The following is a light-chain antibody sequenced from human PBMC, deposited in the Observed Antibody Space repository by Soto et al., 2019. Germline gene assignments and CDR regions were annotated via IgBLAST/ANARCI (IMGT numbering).Light chain of an antibody. V-gene: IGKV1-39*01. CDR1: QSIGRY. CDR3: QQSFSAPRT. J-gene: IGKJ2*01. CDR2: DVS. Sequence: DIQMTQSPSSLSASVGDRVTVTCRASQSIGRYLNWYQQKPGKAPKLLIYDVSSLQTGVPSRFSGDESGTDFTLTISGLQPEDFVTYYCQQSFSAPRTFGQGTKLEIQ.